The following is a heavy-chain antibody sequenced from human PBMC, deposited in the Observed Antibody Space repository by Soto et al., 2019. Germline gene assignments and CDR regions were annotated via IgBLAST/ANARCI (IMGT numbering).Heavy chain of an antibody. D-gene: IGHD3-10*01. J-gene: IGHJ4*02. V-gene: IGHV3-66*01. Sequence: GGSLRLSCAASGFTVSSNYMSWVRQAPGKGLEWVSVIYSGGSTYYADSVKGRFTISRDNSKNTLYLQMNSLRAEDTAVYYCARAYGSGSYYPMDYWGQGTLVTVSS. CDR3: ARAYGSGSYYPMDY. CDR1: GFTVSSNY. CDR2: IYSGGST.